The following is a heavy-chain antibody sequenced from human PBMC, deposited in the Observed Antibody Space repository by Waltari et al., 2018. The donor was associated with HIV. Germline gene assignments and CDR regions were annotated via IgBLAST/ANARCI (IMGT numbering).Heavy chain of an antibody. Sequence: QGQLVQSGAEVKQSGASVRISCKAFGYPFTNYDINWLRQATGQGLEWMGWMNPSTGNAGYAHNFQGRVTMTRDIPINTAYMELSGLTSHDTAVYYCSTSRPGAMFGDAWGQGTLVTVSS. J-gene: IGHJ5*02. D-gene: IGHD3-3*01. CDR3: STSRPGAMFGDA. CDR1: GYPFTNYD. CDR2: MNPSTGNA. V-gene: IGHV1-8*01.